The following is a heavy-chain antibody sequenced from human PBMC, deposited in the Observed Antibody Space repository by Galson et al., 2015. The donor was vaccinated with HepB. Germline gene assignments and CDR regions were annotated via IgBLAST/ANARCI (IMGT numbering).Heavy chain of an antibody. J-gene: IGHJ4*02. D-gene: IGHD1-26*01. Sequence: SLRLSCAASGFTFSSYAMSWVRQAPGKGLECVSAISGSGGSTYYADSVKGRFTISRDNSKNTLYLQMNSLRAEDTAVYYCAKDRGYGGETSQFDYWGQGTLVTVSS. CDR1: GFTFSSYA. V-gene: IGHV3-23*01. CDR2: ISGSGGST. CDR3: AKDRGYGGETSQFDY.